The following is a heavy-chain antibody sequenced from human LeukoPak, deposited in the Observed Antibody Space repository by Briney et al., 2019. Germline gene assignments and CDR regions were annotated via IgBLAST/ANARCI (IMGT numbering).Heavy chain of an antibody. CDR1: GGSISSGDYY. CDR2: VYASGGT. D-gene: IGHD6-6*01. V-gene: IGHV4-61*08. J-gene: IGHJ5*02. CDR3: ARGTSSSFNWFDP. Sequence: SEALSLTCTVSGGSISSGDYYWSWIRQPPGKGLEWIGHVYASGGTNYSPSLRGRVTISLDTSKNQFSLKLKSVTAADTAVYYCARGTSSSFNWFDPWGQGTQVTVSS.